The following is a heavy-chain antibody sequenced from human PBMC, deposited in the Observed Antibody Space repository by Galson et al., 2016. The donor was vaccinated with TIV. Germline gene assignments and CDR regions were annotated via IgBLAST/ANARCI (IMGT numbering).Heavy chain of an antibody. D-gene: IGHD3-22*01. CDR2: IIGMSGTT. Sequence: SVKVSCKASGGTFSSYAISWVRQAPGQGLEWMGGIIGMSGTTNYAQKFQGRVTITADEITSTAYMALSSLRSDDTAVYFCARGETYYDSKYFHHWGQGTLVTVSS. J-gene: IGHJ1*01. V-gene: IGHV1-69*13. CDR1: GGTFSSYA. CDR3: ARGETYYDSKYFHH.